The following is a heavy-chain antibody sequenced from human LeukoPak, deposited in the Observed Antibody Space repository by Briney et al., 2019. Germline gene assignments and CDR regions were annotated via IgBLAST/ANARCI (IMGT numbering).Heavy chain of an antibody. Sequence: VASVKVSCKASGYTFTGYYMHWVRQAPGQGLEWMGWINPNSGGTNYAQKFQGRVTMTRDTSISTAYMELSRLRSDDTAVYYCATHEDCGGDCYSFDYWGQGTLVTVSS. CDR2: INPNSGGT. CDR1: GYTFTGYY. V-gene: IGHV1-2*02. D-gene: IGHD2-21*02. CDR3: ATHEDCGGDCYSFDY. J-gene: IGHJ4*02.